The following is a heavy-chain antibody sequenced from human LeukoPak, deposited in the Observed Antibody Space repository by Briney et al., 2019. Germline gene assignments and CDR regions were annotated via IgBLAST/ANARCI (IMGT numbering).Heavy chain of an antibody. V-gene: IGHV3-23*01. J-gene: IGHJ4*02. CDR3: AKLVDIVVVPAATLDY. CDR2: ISGSGGIT. CDR1: GFTFSNYA. Sequence: QPGGSLRLSCAASGFTFSNYAMSWVRQAPGKGLEWVSAISGSGGITYYADSVKGRFTISRDNSKNTLFLQMNSLRAEDTAVYYCAKLVDIVVVPAATLDYWGQGTLVTVSS. D-gene: IGHD2-2*01.